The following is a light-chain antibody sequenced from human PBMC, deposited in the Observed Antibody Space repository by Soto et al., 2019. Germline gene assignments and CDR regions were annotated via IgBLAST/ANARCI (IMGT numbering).Light chain of an antibody. CDR2: GAS. CDR3: QHYGRT. V-gene: IGKV3-20*01. J-gene: IGKJ1*01. Sequence: VVITHSPATLSVSPGKRFTLSCRASHSVSSSLAWYQQKPGQAPRLLISGASTRAAGVPDRFTGSGSATDFTLTISRLEPEDFAVYCCQHYGRTFGQGTKVDIK. CDR1: HSVSSS.